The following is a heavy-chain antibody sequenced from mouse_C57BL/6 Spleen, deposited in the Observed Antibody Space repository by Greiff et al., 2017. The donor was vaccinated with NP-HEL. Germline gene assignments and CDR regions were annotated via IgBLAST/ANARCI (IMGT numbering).Heavy chain of an antibody. CDR3: TTRGYYVDY. Sequence: VQLKESGAELVRPGASVKLSCTASGFNIKDDYMHWVKQRPEQGLEWIGWIDPENGDTEYASKFQGKATITADTSSNTAYLQLSSLTSEDTAVYYCTTRGYYVDYWGQGTTLTVSS. CDR2: IDPENGDT. J-gene: IGHJ2*01. V-gene: IGHV14-4*01. CDR1: GFNIKDDY.